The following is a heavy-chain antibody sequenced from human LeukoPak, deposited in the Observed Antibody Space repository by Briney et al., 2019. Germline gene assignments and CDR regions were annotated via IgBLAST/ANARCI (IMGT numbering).Heavy chain of an antibody. D-gene: IGHD3-22*01. V-gene: IGHV1-46*01. J-gene: IGHJ4*02. CDR3: ARGVPDYYDSSGRDHFDY. CDR1: GYTFTSYY. CDR2: INPSGGST. Sequence: GASVKVSYKASGYTFTSYYMHWVRQAPGQGLEWMGIINPSGGSTSYAQKFQGRVTMTRDTSTSTVYMELSSLRSEDTAVYYCARGVPDYYDSSGRDHFDYWGQGTLVTVSS.